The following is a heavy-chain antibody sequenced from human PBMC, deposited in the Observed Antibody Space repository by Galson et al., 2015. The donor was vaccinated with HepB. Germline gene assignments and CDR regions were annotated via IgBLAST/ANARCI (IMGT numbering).Heavy chain of an antibody. J-gene: IGHJ4*02. CDR1: GFTFSSYS. V-gene: IGHV3-48*01. Sequence: SLRLSCAASGFTFSSYSMNWVRQAPGKGLEWVSYISSSSSTIYYADSVKGRFTISRDNSKNTLYLQMNSLGAEDTAVYYCAESGREVATITYFDYWGQGTLVTVSS. CDR2: ISSSSSTI. D-gene: IGHD5-12*01. CDR3: AESGREVATITYFDY.